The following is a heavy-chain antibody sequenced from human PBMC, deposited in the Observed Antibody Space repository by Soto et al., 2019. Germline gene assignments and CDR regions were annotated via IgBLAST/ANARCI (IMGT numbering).Heavy chain of an antibody. CDR1: GFTFSSYG. CDR2: ITDGGTGT. D-gene: IGHD6-13*01. Sequence: GGSLRLSCAASGFTFSSYGMHWVLQAPGKGPEWVSSITDGGTGTYYADSVKGRFTISRDNSKNTLYLQMSTMRAEDTAVYYCAKSSSRYYFEYWGQGTLVTVSS. J-gene: IGHJ4*02. CDR3: AKSSSRYYFEY. V-gene: IGHV3-23*01.